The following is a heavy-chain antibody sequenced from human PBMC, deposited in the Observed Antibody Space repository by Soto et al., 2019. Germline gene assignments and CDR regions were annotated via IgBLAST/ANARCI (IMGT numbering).Heavy chain of an antibody. CDR2: IRSKAYGGTT. V-gene: IGHV3-49*03. CDR1: GWTFGDYA. J-gene: IGHJ3*02. Sequence: GGSLRLSCTASGWTFGDYAMSWFRQAPGKGLEWVGFIRSKAYGGTTEYAASVKGRFTISRDDSKSIAYLQMNSLKTEDTAVYHCTRLGDLCSGGSCLDAFDIWGQGTMVTVSS. D-gene: IGHD2-15*01. CDR3: TRLGDLCSGGSCLDAFDI.